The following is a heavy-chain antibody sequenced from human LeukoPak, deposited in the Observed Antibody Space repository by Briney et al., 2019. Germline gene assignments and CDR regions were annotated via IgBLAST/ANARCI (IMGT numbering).Heavy chain of an antibody. Sequence: GGSLRLSCAASGFSFSSYNMNWVRQAPGKGLEWVSFISSSSSYIYYVDSVKGRFTISRDNAKNSLYLQMNSLRAEDTAVYYCARVYSSSWYYYYYMDVWGKGTTVTISS. J-gene: IGHJ6*03. V-gene: IGHV3-21*01. CDR2: ISSSSSYI. CDR1: GFSFSSYN. D-gene: IGHD6-13*01. CDR3: ARVYSSSWYYYYYMDV.